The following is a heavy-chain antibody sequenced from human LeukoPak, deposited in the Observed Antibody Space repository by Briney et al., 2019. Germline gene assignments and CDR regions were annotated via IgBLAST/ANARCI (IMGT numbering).Heavy chain of an antibody. CDR3: AGLRVPSPQLLWFGELSGPWFDP. V-gene: IGHV1-18*04. J-gene: IGHJ5*02. Sequence: GASVKVSCKASGYNFTGYYMHWVRQAPGQGLEWMGWISAYNGNTNYAQKLQGRVTMTTDTSTSTAYMELRSLRSDDTAVYYCAGLRVPSPQLLWFGELSGPWFDPWGQGTLVTVSS. CDR1: GYNFTGYY. CDR2: ISAYNGNT. D-gene: IGHD3-10*01.